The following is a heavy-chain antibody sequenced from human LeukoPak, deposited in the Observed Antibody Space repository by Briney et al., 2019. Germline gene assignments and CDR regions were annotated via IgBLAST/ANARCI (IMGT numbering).Heavy chain of an antibody. V-gene: IGHV3-74*01. CDR3: TRGYVGIDY. CDR2: IDTDGSST. Sequence: GGSLRLSCAASGFTFSSLWMHWVRQAPGKGLVWVSRIDTDGSSTIYADSVKGRFTISRDNAKNTLYLQMNSLRAEDTAVYYCTRGYVGIDYWGQGTLVTVSS. D-gene: IGHD5-12*01. CDR1: GFTFSSLW. J-gene: IGHJ4*02.